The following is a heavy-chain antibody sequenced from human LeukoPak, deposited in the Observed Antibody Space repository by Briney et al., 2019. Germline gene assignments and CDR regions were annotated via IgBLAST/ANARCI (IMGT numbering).Heavy chain of an antibody. CDR1: GGTFSIYA. J-gene: IGHJ4*02. CDR3: ARVILSAAAGLLFDY. Sequence: ASVTVSCKASGGTFSIYAISWVRQAPGQGLEWMGGIIPIFGTANYAQKFQGRVTITADESTSTAYMELSSLRSEDTAVYYCARVILSAAAGLLFDYWGQGTLVTVSS. D-gene: IGHD6-13*01. V-gene: IGHV1-69*13. CDR2: IIPIFGTA.